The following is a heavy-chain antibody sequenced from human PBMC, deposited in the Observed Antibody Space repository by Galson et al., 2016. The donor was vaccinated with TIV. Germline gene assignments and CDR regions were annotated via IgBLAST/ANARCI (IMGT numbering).Heavy chain of an antibody. D-gene: IGHD3-3*01. V-gene: IGHV4-39*07. Sequence: LSLTCTVSGGSISSISHYWGWIRQPPGKGLEWIGSVFYSGTTNYHPSLKSRVIISVDEAKNQFSLRINSATAADTAMYYCARHSRMFTIFWVGSIDFWGQGKMIIVSS. CDR3: ARHSRMFTIFWVGSIDF. CDR2: VFYSGTT. J-gene: IGHJ4*02. CDR1: GGSISSISHY.